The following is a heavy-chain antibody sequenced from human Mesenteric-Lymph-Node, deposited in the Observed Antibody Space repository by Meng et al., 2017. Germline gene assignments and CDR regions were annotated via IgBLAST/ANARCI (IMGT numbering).Heavy chain of an antibody. CDR2: LSSDGDKD. CDR3: AREGYCGIDCLDY. J-gene: IGHJ4*02. V-gene: IGHV3-30*04. CDR1: GFTFSNYP. Sequence: GESLKISCAASGFTFSNYPMHWVRQAPGKGLEWVAILSSDGDKDYYADSVKGRFTISRDNSKNTLYLQLNSLRPEDTAVYHCAREGYCGIDCLDYWGRGTLVTVSS. D-gene: IGHD2-21*02.